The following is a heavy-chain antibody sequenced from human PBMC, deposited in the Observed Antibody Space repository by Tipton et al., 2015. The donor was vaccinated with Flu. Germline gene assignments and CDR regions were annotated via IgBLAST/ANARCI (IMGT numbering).Heavy chain of an antibody. V-gene: IGHV3-48*03. Sequence: AVSGFKFSDYEMNWVRQAPGKGLEWISYINGNSGRRNYADFVKGRFTISRDNAKKSLYLQMNRLRVEDTAVYYCAKDPGEVVGEYFQNWGQGTLVTVSS. CDR2: INGNSGRR. J-gene: IGHJ1*01. CDR3: AKDPGEVVGEYFQN. CDR1: GFKFSDYE. D-gene: IGHD2-21*01.